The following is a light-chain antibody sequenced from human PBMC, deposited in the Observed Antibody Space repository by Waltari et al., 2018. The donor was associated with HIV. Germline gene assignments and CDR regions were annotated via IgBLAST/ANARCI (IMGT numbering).Light chain of an antibody. J-gene: IGLJ1*01. CDR2: EVS. CDR3: SSYAGSNNFGRV. Sequence: QSALTQPPSASGSPGQSVTISCTGTSSDVGGYNYVSWYQQHPGKAPKLMIYEVSKRPSGVPDRFSGSKSGNTASLTVSGLQAEDEADYYCSSYAGSNNFGRVFGTGTKVTVL. CDR1: SSDVGGYNY. V-gene: IGLV2-8*01.